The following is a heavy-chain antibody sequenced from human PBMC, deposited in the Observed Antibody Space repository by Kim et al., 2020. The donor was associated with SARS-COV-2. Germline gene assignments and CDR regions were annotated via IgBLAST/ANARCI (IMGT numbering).Heavy chain of an antibody. Sequence: GGSLRLSCAASGFTFSSSYMNWVRQAPGKGLDWVGGVKKETDGRATDYAAPGRDSITISNDNTKKTLFLKMNSLKVEDTANYDCTPAPFINRFRGAPYA. CDR1: GFTFSSSY. D-gene: IGHD3-10*01. CDR3: TPAPFINRFRGAPYA. V-gene: IGHV3-15*01. CDR2: VKKETDGRAT. J-gene: IGHJ3*01.